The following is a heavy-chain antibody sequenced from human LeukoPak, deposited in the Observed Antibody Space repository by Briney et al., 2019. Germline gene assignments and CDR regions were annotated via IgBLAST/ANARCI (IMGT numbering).Heavy chain of an antibody. J-gene: IGHJ4*02. CDR1: GFTFSSYS. Sequence: PGGSLRLSCAASGFTFSSYSMNWVRRAPGKGLEWVSYISSSSSTIYYADSVKGRFTISRDNAKNSLYLQMNSLRAEDTAVYYCAKSIARRIWLRNLNYFDYWGQGTLVTVSS. CDR3: AKSIARRIWLRNLNYFDY. D-gene: IGHD5-12*01. CDR2: ISSSSSTI. V-gene: IGHV3-48*01.